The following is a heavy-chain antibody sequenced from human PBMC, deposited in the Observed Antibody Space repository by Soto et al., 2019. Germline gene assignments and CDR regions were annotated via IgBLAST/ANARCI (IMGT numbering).Heavy chain of an antibody. D-gene: IGHD3-22*01. CDR1: GFTFRNYW. Sequence: GGSLRLSCAASGFTFRNYWMNWVRQAPGKGLEWVANIKEDGSEKNYVDSVRGRFTISRDNPKNSLYLQMNRLRAEDTAVYYCAREVHWYDSNCRDSWGQGTLVTVSS. CDR2: IKEDGSEK. J-gene: IGHJ5*01. V-gene: IGHV3-7*03. CDR3: AREVHWYDSNCRDS.